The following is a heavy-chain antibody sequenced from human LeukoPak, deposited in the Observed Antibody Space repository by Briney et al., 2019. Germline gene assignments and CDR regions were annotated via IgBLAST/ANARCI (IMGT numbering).Heavy chain of an antibody. CDR3: ARGGGYASPIGY. CDR2: IYHSGST. V-gene: IGHV4-59*01. J-gene: IGHJ4*02. D-gene: IGHD5-12*01. CDR1: GGSISTYY. Sequence: SETLSLTCTLSGGSISTYYWNGIRQPPGKGLEGIGYIYHSGSTNYNPSLKSRVTISVDTSKNQFSLKLSSVTAADTAVYYCARGGGYASPIGYWGQGALATVSS.